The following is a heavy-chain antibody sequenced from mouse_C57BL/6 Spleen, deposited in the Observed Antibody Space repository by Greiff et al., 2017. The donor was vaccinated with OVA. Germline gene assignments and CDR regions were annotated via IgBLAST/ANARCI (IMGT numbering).Heavy chain of an antibody. CDR1: GYTFTDYY. D-gene: IGHD4-1*01. CDR2: INPYNGGT. J-gene: IGHJ4*01. CDR3: ASGAYAMDY. Sequence: VQLQQSGPVLVKPGASVKMSCKASGYTFTDYYMNWVKQSHGKSLEWIGVINPYNGGTSYNQKFKGKATLTVDKSSSTAYMELNSLTSEDSAVYYCASGAYAMDYWGQGTSVTVSS. V-gene: IGHV1-19*01.